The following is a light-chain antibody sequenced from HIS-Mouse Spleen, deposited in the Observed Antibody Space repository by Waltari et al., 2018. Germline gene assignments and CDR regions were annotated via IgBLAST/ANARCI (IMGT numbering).Light chain of an antibody. CDR1: ALPKKY. CDR2: EDS. Sequence: SYELTQPPSVSVSPGQTARITCSGDALPKKYAYWYQQKSGPAPVLVSYEDSKRPSGIPGRVAGSSSGTMATLTISGAQVEDEADYYCYSTDSSGNHRVFGGGTKLTVL. V-gene: IGLV3-10*01. CDR3: YSTDSSGNHRV. J-gene: IGLJ2*01.